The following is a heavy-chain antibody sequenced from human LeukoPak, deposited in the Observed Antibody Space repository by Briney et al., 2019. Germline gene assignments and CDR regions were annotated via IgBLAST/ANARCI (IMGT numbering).Heavy chain of an antibody. CDR3: AKDYYYDSSGYLDP. Sequence: GGSLRLSCAASGFTFSSYAMSWVRQAPGKGLEWVSAISGSGGSTYYADSVKGRFTISRDNSKNTLHLQMNSLRAEDTAVYYCAKDYYYDSSGYLDPWGQGTLVTVSS. V-gene: IGHV3-23*01. J-gene: IGHJ5*02. CDR1: GFTFSSYA. D-gene: IGHD3-22*01. CDR2: ISGSGGST.